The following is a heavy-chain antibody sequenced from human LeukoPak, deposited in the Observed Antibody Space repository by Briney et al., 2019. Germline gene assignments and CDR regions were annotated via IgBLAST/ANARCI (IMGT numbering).Heavy chain of an antibody. V-gene: IGHV4-61*01. J-gene: IGHJ5*02. Sequence: SETLSLTCTVSGGSVSSGSYYWSWIRQPPGKGLEWIGYIDYSGSTNYNPSLKSRVTISVDTSKNQFSLKLSSVTAADTAVYHCVRDSSSPPHWFDPWGQGTLVTVSS. CDR3: VRDSSSPPHWFDP. CDR2: IDYSGST. D-gene: IGHD2-2*01. CDR1: GGSVSSGSYY.